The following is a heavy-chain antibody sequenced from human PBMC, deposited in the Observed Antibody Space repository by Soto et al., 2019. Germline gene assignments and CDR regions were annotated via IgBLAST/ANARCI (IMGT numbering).Heavy chain of an antibody. J-gene: IGHJ3*02. CDR3: ARVWGGAFDI. CDR1: GGSISSYY. CDR2: IYYSGST. Sequence: TMSLPCTVFGGSISSYYGRWIRQPPGKGLEWIGYIYYSGSTNYNPSLKSRVTISVDTSKNQFSLKLSSVTAADTAVYYCARVWGGAFDIWGQGTMVTVSS. V-gene: IGHV4-59*01. D-gene: IGHD3-10*01.